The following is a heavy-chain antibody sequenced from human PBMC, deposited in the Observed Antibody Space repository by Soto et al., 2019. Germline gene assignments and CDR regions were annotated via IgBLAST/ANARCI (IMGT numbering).Heavy chain of an antibody. Sequence: SETLSLTCTVSGGSISSGGYYWSWIRQHPGKGLEWIGYIYYRGTTNYNPSLRSRVTISIDMSKNQFSLKMTSVAAADTAVYYCARGGGPTTTTLTTYDYWAQGSLVTAPQ. CDR1: GGSISSGGYY. CDR2: IYYRGTT. J-gene: IGHJ4*02. V-gene: IGHV4-61*08. CDR3: ARGGGPTTTTLTTYDY. D-gene: IGHD4-17*01.